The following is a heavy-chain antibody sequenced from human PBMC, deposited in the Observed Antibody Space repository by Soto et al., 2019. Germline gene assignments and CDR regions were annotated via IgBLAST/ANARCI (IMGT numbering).Heavy chain of an antibody. Sequence: QVQLQESGPGLVKPSGTLSLTCAVSGGSMSSSNWWSWVRQPPGKGLEWIGEIYQSGSTNYDSSPQRRVTISRGQSKNQFPLKLNSVTAAGTAVYYCARYYVSGSYFDSWGQGTLVTVSS. CDR3: ARYYVSGSYFDS. J-gene: IGHJ5*01. V-gene: IGHV4-4*02. D-gene: IGHD3-10*01. CDR1: GGSMSSSNW. CDR2: IYQSGST.